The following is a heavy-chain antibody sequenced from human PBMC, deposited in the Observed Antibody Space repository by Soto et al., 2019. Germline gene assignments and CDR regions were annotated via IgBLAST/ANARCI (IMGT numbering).Heavy chain of an antibody. CDR2: IIPIFGTA. J-gene: IGHJ6*02. D-gene: IGHD6-6*01. Sequence: QVQLVQSGAEVKKPGSSVKVSCKASRGTFSSYAISWVRPAPGQGLEWMGGIIPIFGTANYAQKFQGRVTITADESTSTAYMVLSSLRSEDTAVYYCATIAARDYYYYGMDVWGQGTTVTVSS. V-gene: IGHV1-69*12. CDR3: ATIAARDYYYYGMDV. CDR1: RGTFSSYA.